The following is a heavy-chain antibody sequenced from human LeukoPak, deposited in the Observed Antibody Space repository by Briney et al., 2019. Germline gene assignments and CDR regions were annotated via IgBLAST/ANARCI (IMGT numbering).Heavy chain of an antibody. CDR3: ARRAAVVGPLYYFDN. V-gene: IGHV1-18*01. CDR2: ISADKTNT. Sequence: ASVKVSCKTSGYTFSSYGIGWVRQAPGQGLEWMGWISADKTNTNYAQNLQGRVTVTTDTSTSTAYMELRSLTSDDTAAYYCARRAAVVGPLYYFDNWGQGTLVTVSS. D-gene: IGHD6-19*01. J-gene: IGHJ4*02. CDR1: GYTFSSYG.